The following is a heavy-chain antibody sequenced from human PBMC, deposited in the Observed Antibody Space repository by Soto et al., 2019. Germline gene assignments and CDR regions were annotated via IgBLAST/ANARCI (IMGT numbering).Heavy chain of an antibody. D-gene: IGHD2-15*01. J-gene: IGHJ6*02. V-gene: IGHV4-39*02. CDR2: IYYSGST. Sequence: SETLSLTCTVSGGSISSSSYYWGWIRQPPGKGLEWIGSIYYSGSTYYNPSLKSRVTISVDMSKNQFSLKLSSVTAADTAVYYCATELGYCSGGSCPREYYYYYYGMDVWGQGTTVTVSS. CDR1: GGSISSSSYY. CDR3: ATELGYCSGGSCPREYYYYYYGMDV.